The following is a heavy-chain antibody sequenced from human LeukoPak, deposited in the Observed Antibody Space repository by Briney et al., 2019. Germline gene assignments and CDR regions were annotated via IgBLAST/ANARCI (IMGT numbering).Heavy chain of an antibody. CDR2: IIPIFGTA. D-gene: IGHD3-10*01. Sequence: GASVKVSCKASGGTFSSYAISWVRQAPGQGLEWMGGIIPIFGTANYAQKFQGRVTMTRDTSISTAYMELSRLRSDDTAVYYCARGFVVSGSGSYSGYWGQGTLVTVSS. CDR3: ARGFVVSGSGSYSGY. V-gene: IGHV1-69*05. J-gene: IGHJ4*02. CDR1: GGTFSSYA.